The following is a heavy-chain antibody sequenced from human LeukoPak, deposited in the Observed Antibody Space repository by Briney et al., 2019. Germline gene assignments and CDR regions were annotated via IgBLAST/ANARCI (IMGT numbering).Heavy chain of an antibody. Sequence: GGSLRLSCEASGFIFSNYWMSWFRQAPGKGLEWVANINHYGSETYFVDSVKGRFTISRDNAKNSLYLQMNSLRAEDTAVYYCATYGIGSYFHTDAWYWGQGTLVTVSS. CDR1: GFIFSNYW. CDR3: ATYGIGSYFHTDAWY. V-gene: IGHV3-7*01. J-gene: IGHJ4*02. CDR2: INHYGSET. D-gene: IGHD2/OR15-2a*01.